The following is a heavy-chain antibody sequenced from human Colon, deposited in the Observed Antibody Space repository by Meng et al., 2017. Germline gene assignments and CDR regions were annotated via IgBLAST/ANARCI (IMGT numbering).Heavy chain of an antibody. CDR3: AREGIYDSSGYYFDAFDI. J-gene: IGHJ3*02. Sequence: GGSLRLSCAASGFTFSSYEMNWVRQAPGKGLEWVSYISSSGSNIYYADSVKGRFTISRDNAKNSRYLQMHSLRAEDTAVYYCAREGIYDSSGYYFDAFDIWGQGTRVTSSS. V-gene: IGHV3-48*03. D-gene: IGHD3-22*01. CDR2: ISSSGSNI. CDR1: GFTFSSYE.